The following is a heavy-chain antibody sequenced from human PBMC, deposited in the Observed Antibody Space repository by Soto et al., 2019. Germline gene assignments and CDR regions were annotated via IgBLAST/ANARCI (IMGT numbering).Heavy chain of an antibody. V-gene: IGHV3-23*01. CDR2: IGGAGSNI. Sequence: GGSLRLSCAASGFTFGEYAMTWVRQAPGKGLEWVSVIGGAGSNIYYADSVEGRFTVSRDDSKNTLYLRMDSLRVEDTAVYYYGKVFVRRKGVFALLYMGAQGKMVPVSS. J-gene: IGHJ3*01. CDR1: GFTFGEYA. D-gene: IGHD2-8*01. CDR3: GKVFVRRKGVFALLYM.